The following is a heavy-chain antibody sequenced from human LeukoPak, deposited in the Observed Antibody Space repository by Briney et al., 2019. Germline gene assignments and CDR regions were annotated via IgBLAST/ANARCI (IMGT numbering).Heavy chain of an antibody. D-gene: IGHD4-11*01. V-gene: IGHV3-7*04. Sequence: PGGSLRLSCEGSGFTFSNYWMSWVRQAPGKGLEWVANIQQHGSETYYGDSVKGRFTISRDNAKNSLYLQMNSLRAEDTAVYYCARADYKQFDYWGQGTLVTVSS. J-gene: IGHJ4*02. CDR1: GFTFSNYW. CDR2: IQQHGSET. CDR3: ARADYKQFDY.